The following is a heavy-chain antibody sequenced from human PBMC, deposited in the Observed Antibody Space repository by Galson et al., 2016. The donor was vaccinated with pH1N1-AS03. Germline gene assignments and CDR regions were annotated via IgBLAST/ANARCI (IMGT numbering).Heavy chain of an antibody. V-gene: IGHV3-11*06. D-gene: IGHD3-9*01. CDR1: GFTFGDYF. CDR2: INRDSRLR. CDR3: ARVGHFGWDIDY. J-gene: IGHJ4*02. Sequence: SLRLSCAASGFTFGDYFMTWIRQAPGKGLEWVSYINRDSRLRNHADSVKGRFTISRDNARNSLYLQMNTLRVEDTALYYCARVGHFGWDIDYWGQGTLVTVSS.